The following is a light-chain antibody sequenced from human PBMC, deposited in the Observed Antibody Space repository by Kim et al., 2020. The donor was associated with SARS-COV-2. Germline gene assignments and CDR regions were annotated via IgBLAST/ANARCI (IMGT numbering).Light chain of an antibody. V-gene: IGLV2-14*01. J-gene: IGLJ1*01. CDR3: SSYTGSTTLEV. Sequence: QSALTQPASVSGSPGQSITISCTGTSSDVGDYNYVSWYQQHPGTAPKLIIYDVRHRPSGVSNRFSGSKSGNTASLTISGLQAEDEADYYCSSYTGSTTLEVFGTGTKVTVL. CDR1: SSDVGDYNY. CDR2: DVR.